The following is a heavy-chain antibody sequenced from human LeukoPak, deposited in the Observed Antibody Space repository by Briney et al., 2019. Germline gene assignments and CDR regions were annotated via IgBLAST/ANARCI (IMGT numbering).Heavy chain of an antibody. J-gene: IGHJ5*02. V-gene: IGHV4-61*01. CDR2: IYYSGST. D-gene: IGHD4-17*01. CDR1: GDSLTSGSYY. Sequence: SETLSLTCTVSGDSLTSGSYYWGWIRQPPGKGLEWIGYIYYSGSTNYNPSLKSRVTISVDTSMNQFSLKLSSVTAADTAVYYCARDRYGDYVGGFDPWGQGTLVTVSS. CDR3: ARDRYGDYVGGFDP.